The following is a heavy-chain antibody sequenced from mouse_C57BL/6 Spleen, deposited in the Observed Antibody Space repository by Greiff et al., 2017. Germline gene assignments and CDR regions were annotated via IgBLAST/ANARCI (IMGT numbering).Heavy chain of an antibody. D-gene: IGHD1-1*01. V-gene: IGHV1-42*01. CDR3: YASLDY. Sequence: EVQLQQSGPELVKPGASVKISCKASGYSFTGYYMNWVKQSPEKSLEWIGEINPSTGGTTYNQKFKAKATLTVDKSSRTAYMQLKSLTSEDSAVYYCYASLDYWGQGTTLTVSS. J-gene: IGHJ2*01. CDR2: INPSTGGT. CDR1: GYSFTGYY.